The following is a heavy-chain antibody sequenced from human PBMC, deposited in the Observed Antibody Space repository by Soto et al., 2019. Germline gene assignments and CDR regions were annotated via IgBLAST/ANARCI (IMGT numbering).Heavy chain of an antibody. Sequence: GGALRLSCAASGFTFSSYAMSWARQAPGKGLEWVSAISGSGHRAYHADSVKGRFTISRDNSKSTLYLQMDSLRADDTAVYYCANWVEGAMVDFDYWGQGSQVT. CDR2: ISGSGHRA. J-gene: IGHJ4*02. D-gene: IGHD2-8*01. CDR1: GFTFSSYA. V-gene: IGHV3-23*01. CDR3: ANWVEGAMVDFDY.